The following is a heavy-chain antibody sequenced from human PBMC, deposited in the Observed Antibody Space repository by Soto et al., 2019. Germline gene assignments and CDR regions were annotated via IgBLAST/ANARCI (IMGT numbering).Heavy chain of an antibody. V-gene: IGHV3-7*01. CDR2: IKPDGSAT. Sequence: EVQLVESGGGLVQPGGSLRLSCAVSGFTFGSYWMNWVRLIPGKGLEWVAYIKPDGSATYYVDSVKGRFTISRDNGQDSLYLQMNRLGGRDTVVVFCARAGYCGPGCYYYFDYWGQGTLVTVSS. CDR1: GFTFGSYW. CDR3: ARAGYCGPGCYYYFDY. D-gene: IGHD2-21*02. J-gene: IGHJ4*02.